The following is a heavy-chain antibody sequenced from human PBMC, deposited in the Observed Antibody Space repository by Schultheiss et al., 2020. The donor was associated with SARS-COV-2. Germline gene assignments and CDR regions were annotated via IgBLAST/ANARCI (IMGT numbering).Heavy chain of an antibody. Sequence: GESLKISCAASGLTFSYAWMNWVRQAPGKGLEWVALIWYDGSNPYYADSVKGRFTISRDNSKNTLYLQMNSLRAEDTAVYYCARDGGLYSSSSYFDYWGQGTLVTVSS. J-gene: IGHJ4*02. CDR1: GLTFSYAW. D-gene: IGHD6-6*01. CDR2: IWYDGSNP. V-gene: IGHV3-33*08. CDR3: ARDGGLYSSSSYFDY.